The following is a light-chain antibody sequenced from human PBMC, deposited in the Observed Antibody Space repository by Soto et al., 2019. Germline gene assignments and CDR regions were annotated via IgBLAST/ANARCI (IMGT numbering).Light chain of an antibody. V-gene: IGLV1-47*01. CDR3: ATWDDRLSGVV. CDR1: TSNVGTNY. J-gene: IGLJ2*01. Sequence: QSVLTQPPSASGTPGQRVTISCSGSTSNVGTNYVFWYHHVPGAAPKLLIYRTNQRPSGVPDRFSGSKSGTSASLSISGLRSVDEGHYYCATWDDRLSGVVFGGGTKLTVL. CDR2: RTN.